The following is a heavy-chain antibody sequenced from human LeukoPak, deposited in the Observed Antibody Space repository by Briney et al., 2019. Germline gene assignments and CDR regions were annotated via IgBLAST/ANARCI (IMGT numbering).Heavy chain of an antibody. J-gene: IGHJ4*02. CDR3: ARYILTKQAYSGYDN. CDR2: ISSSSSNTI. D-gene: IGHD5-12*01. V-gene: IGHV3-48*02. Sequence: GGSLRLSCAASGFTFSSYSMNWVRQAPGKGLEWVSYISSSSSNTIYYADSVKGRFTISRDNAKNSLYLQMNSLRDEDTAVYYCARYILTKQAYSGYDNWGQGTLVTVSS. CDR1: GFTFSSYS.